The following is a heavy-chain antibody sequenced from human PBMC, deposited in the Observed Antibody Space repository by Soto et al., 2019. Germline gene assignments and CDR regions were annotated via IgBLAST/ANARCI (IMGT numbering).Heavy chain of an antibody. CDR1: GGSISSYY. Sequence: SETLSLTCTVSGGSISSYYCSWIRQPPGKGLEWIGYIYYSGSTNYNPSLKSRVTISVDTSKNQFSLKLSSVTAADTAVYYCARDRAYSGYVPGAFDIWGQGTMVTVSS. D-gene: IGHD5-12*01. J-gene: IGHJ3*02. V-gene: IGHV4-59*01. CDR3: ARDRAYSGYVPGAFDI. CDR2: IYYSGST.